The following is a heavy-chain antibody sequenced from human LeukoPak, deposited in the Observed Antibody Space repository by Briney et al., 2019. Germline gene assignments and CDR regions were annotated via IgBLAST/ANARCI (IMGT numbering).Heavy chain of an antibody. V-gene: IGHV3-53*01. Sequence: PGGSLRLSCAASGFTVSSNYMSWVRQAPGKGLEWVSVIYSGGSTYYADSVKGRFTISRDNSKNTLYLQMNSLRAEDTAVYYCARDHSGSYSDYGGQGTLVTVSS. J-gene: IGHJ4*02. D-gene: IGHD1-26*01. CDR1: GFTVSSNY. CDR2: IYSGGST. CDR3: ARDHSGSYSDY.